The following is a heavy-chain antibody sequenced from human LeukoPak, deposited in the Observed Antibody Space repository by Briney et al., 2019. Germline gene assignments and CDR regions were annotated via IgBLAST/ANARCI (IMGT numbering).Heavy chain of an antibody. Sequence: GGSLRLSCAASGFTVSSNYMNWVRQAPGKGLEWVSYISSSGSTIYYADSVKGRFTISRDNAKNSLYLQMNSLRVEDTAVYYCARSAGTWFDPWGQGTLVTVSS. D-gene: IGHD1-1*01. CDR3: ARSAGTWFDP. J-gene: IGHJ5*02. CDR1: GFTVSSNY. V-gene: IGHV3-48*03. CDR2: ISSSGSTI.